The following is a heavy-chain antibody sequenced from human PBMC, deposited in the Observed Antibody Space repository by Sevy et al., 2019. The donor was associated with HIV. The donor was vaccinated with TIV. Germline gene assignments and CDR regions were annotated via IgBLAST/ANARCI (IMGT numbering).Heavy chain of an antibody. V-gene: IGHV3-33*01. CDR1: GFTFSSYG. D-gene: IGHD6-6*01. Sequence: GGSLRLSCVASGFTFSSYGMHWVRQTPGKGLEWVAVILYDGRTKYYADSVKGRFTISRDNSKNRLFLQMDSLRVEDTAVFHCARGLAALPGYYYGMDIWGQGTTVTVSS. CDR2: ILYDGRTK. CDR3: ARGLAALPGYYYGMDI. J-gene: IGHJ6*02.